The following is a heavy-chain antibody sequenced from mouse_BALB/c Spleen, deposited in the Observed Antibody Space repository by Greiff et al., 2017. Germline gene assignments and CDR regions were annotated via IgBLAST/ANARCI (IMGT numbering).Heavy chain of an antibody. CDR2: ISCYNGAT. D-gene: IGHD2-1*01. CDR1: GYSFTGYY. J-gene: IGHJ4*01. Sequence: LVKTGASVKISCKASGYSFTGYYMHWVKQSHGKSLEWIGYISCYNGATSYNQKFKGKATFTVDTSSSTAYMQFNSLTSEDSAVYYCAAFYYGNYDYAMDYWGQGTSVTVSS. CDR3: AAFYYGNYDYAMDY. V-gene: IGHV1S34*01.